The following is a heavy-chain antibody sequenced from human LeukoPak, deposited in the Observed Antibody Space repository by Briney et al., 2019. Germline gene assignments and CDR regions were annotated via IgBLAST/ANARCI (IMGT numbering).Heavy chain of an antibody. CDR1: GFTFDDYA. V-gene: IGHV3-9*01. D-gene: IGHD6-13*01. Sequence: GRSLRLSCAASGFTFDDYAMHWVRQAPGKGLEWVSGISWNSGSIGYADSVKGRFTISRDDAKNSLYLQMNSLRAEDTAVYYCARDRSSSSWTEEGYNYWGQGTLVTVSS. CDR3: ARDRSSSSWTEEGYNY. J-gene: IGHJ4*02. CDR2: ISWNSGSI.